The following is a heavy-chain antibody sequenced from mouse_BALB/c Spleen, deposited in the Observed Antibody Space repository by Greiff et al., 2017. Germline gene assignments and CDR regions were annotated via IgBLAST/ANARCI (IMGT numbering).Heavy chain of an antibody. D-gene: IGHD2-4*01. CDR2: IDPYDSET. V-gene: IGHV1-52*01. CDR3: ARSTMNTTAAPGFAY. CDR1: GYTFTSYW. J-gene: IGHJ3*01. Sequence: QVQLQQPGAELVRPGASVKLSCKASGYTFTSYWMNWVKQRPEQGLEWIGRIDPYDSETHYNQKFKDKAILTVDKSSSTAYMQLSSLTSEDTAVYSCARSTMNTTAAPGFAYWGQGTLVTVSA.